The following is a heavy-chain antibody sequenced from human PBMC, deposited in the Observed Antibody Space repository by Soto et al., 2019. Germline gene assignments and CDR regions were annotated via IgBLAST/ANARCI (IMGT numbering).Heavy chain of an antibody. CDR2: IDPSDSYT. J-gene: IGHJ6*02. CDR1: GNSFTSYW. V-gene: IGHV5-10-1*01. Sequence: XESLKLTWQCSGNSFTSYWISLVLQMPGKGLEWMGRIDPSDSYTNYSPSFQGHVTISADKSISTAYLQWSSLKASDTAMYYCARRNYYYGMDVWGQGTTVTVSS. CDR3: ARRNYYYGMDV.